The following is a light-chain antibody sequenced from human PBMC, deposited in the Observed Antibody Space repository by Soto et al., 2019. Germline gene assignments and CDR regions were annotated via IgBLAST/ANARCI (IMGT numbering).Light chain of an antibody. Sequence: DIQMTQSPSSLSASVRDRVAISCRASQSIINYLNWYQQRPGKAPKLLISVESTLQSGDTSRFRGSGYGTDFIFTIVSLQDEDFASFYSRDTYSTVMTFGGGTRVEV. CDR2: VES. CDR3: RDTYSTVMT. V-gene: IGKV1-39*01. CDR1: QSIINY. J-gene: IGKJ4*01.